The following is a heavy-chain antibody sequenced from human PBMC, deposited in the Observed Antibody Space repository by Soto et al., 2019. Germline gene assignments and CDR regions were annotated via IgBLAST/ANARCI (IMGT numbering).Heavy chain of an antibody. D-gene: IGHD3-9*01. CDR3: VRDTSSGWHLKDH. V-gene: IGHV3-9*01. CDR1: GFTFDDHG. CDR2: ISWNSGGI. J-gene: IGHJ4*02. Sequence: EVDLVESGGGLAQPGRSLRLSCVASGFTFDDHGMHGVRQIPGRGLEWVSGISWNSGGIGYAESVKGRFTIFRDNAKNSLYLEMNSLRQEDTALYYCVRDTSSGWHLKDHWGQGVQVSVSS.